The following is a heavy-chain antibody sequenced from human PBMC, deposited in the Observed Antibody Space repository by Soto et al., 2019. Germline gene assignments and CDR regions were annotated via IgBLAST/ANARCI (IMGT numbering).Heavy chain of an antibody. CDR3: ARGKNRSTIIVVVTSVAAFDI. V-gene: IGHV4-4*02. D-gene: IGHD3-22*01. J-gene: IGHJ3*02. CDR2: INHSGST. Sequence: SETLSLTCTVSGGSISSSNWWSWVRQPPGKGLEWIGEINHSGSTNYNPSLKSRVTISVDTSKNQFSLKLSSVTAADTAVYYCARGKNRSTIIVVVTSVAAFDIWGKGTMVTVS. CDR1: GGSISSSNW.